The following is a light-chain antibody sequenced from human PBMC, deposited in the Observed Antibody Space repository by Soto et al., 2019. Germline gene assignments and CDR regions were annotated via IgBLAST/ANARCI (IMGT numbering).Light chain of an antibody. CDR2: AAS. J-gene: IGKJ4*01. CDR1: QTVSSTY. V-gene: IGKV3-20*01. Sequence: EIVLTQSPGTLSLSPGERATLSCRASQTVSSTYLAWYQQKPGQAPRLLIYAASSRAPGIPDRFSGSGSGTDFTLTISRLEPEDFAVYYCQHYAGSLTFGGGTKVEIK. CDR3: QHYAGSLT.